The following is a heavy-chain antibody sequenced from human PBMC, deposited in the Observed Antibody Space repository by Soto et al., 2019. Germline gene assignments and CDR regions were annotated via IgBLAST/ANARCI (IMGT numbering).Heavy chain of an antibody. D-gene: IGHD5-18*01. CDR1: GYTFTDYY. CDR3: TRQNIDNSDGLYDAVDI. CDR2: MNPKSGGA. V-gene: IGHV1-2*02. Sequence: ASVKVYCKTSGYTFTDYYTHWVRQAPGQGLEWMGWMNPKSGGAYFAQKFQGRVTLTRDTSIGTAYIEVNSLTSDDTAVYFCTRQNIDNSDGLYDAVDIWVQGTTVTVSS. J-gene: IGHJ3*02.